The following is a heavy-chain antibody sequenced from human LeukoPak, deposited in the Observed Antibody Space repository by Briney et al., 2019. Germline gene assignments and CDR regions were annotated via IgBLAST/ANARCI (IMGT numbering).Heavy chain of an antibody. CDR2: INPSGGST. D-gene: IGHD3-22*01. V-gene: IGHV1-46*01. CDR1: GYTFTSYY. Sequence: ASVKVSCKASGYTFTSYYMHWVQQAPGQGLEWMGIINPSGGSTSYAQKFQGRVTMTRDTSTSTVYMELSSLRSEDTAVYYCARDAYYYDSSGYYGFGVDYWGQGTLVTVSS. CDR3: ARDAYYYDSSGYYGFGVDY. J-gene: IGHJ4*02.